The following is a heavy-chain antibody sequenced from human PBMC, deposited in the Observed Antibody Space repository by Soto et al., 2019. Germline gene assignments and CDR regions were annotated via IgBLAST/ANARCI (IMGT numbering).Heavy chain of an antibody. D-gene: IGHD5-12*01. V-gene: IGHV1-18*01. CDR1: GYTFTSYG. CDR2: ISAYNGNT. Sequence: ASVKVSCKASGYTFTSYGISWVRQAPGQGLEWMGWISAYNGNTNYAQKLQGRVTMTTDTSTSTAYMELRSLRAEDTAFYYCAKDHDEDFGYDLDYFDYWGQGTLVTVSS. CDR3: AKDHDEDFGYDLDYFDY. J-gene: IGHJ4*02.